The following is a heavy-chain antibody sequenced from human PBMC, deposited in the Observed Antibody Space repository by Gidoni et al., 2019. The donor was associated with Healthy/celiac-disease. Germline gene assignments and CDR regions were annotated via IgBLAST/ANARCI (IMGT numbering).Heavy chain of an antibody. J-gene: IGHJ6*02. CDR3: AKDSTTTIFGVVITPLGMDV. Sequence: EVQLLESGGGLVQPGGSLRLSCAASGFTFRSYAMSWVRQAPGKGLEWVSAISGSGGSTYYADSVKGRFTISRDNSKNTLYLQMNSLRAEDTAVYYCAKDSTTTIFGVVITPLGMDVWGQGTTVTVSS. CDR2: ISGSGGST. D-gene: IGHD3-3*01. CDR1: GFTFRSYA. V-gene: IGHV3-23*01.